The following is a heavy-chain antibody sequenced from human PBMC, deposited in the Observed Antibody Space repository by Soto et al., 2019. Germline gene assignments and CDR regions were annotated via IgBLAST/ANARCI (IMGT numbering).Heavy chain of an antibody. Sequence: PSETLSLTCAVSGGSLSSSNWWSWVRQPPGQTLEWLGELFYSGSTKYNPSRSSRVTISADQSNNVFSLRLTSVTAADTAMYDCVHHGGVPYYHDVWGQGVLVTVSS. CDR3: VHHGGVPYYHDV. D-gene: IGHD2-8*01. CDR2: LFYSGST. J-gene: IGHJ4*02. V-gene: IGHV4-4*02. CDR1: GGSLSSSNW.